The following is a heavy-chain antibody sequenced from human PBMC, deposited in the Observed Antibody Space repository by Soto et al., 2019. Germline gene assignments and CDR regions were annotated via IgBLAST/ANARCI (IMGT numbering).Heavy chain of an antibody. CDR2: IYSGGST. J-gene: IGHJ3*02. Sequence: GGSLRLSCAASGFTVSSNYMSWVRQAPGKGLEWVSVIYSGGSTYYADSVKGRFTISRDNSKNTLYLQMNSLRAEDTAVYYCARGGPGSLVVPAAIGASDAFDIWGQGTMVTVSS. D-gene: IGHD2-2*01. CDR3: ARGGPGSLVVPAAIGASDAFDI. V-gene: IGHV3-66*01. CDR1: GFTVSSNY.